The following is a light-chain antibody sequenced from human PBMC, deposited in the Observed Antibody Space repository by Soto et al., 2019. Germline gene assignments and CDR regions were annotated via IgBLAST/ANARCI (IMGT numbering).Light chain of an antibody. V-gene: IGKV1-39*01. CDR3: QQSYSTVLT. J-gene: IGKJ4*01. Sequence: DIQMTQSPSSLSASVGDRVTITCRASQNIDKFLNWYQQKPGKAPKLLLFATSNLEGGVPSRFSGSGSGTEFTLTIGSLQPEDFATYYCQQSYSTVLTFGGGTKVEL. CDR2: ATS. CDR1: QNIDKF.